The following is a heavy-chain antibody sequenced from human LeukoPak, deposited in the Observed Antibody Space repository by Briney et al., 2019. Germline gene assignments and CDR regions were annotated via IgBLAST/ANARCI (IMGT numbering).Heavy chain of an antibody. Sequence: SETLSLTCTVSGGSISSSNYYWGWIRQPPGKGLKWIGSIYYSGSTYYNPSLKSRVTISVDTSKNQFSLKLSSVTAADTAVYYCARGARSSSWYVPYYFDYWGQGTLVTVSS. CDR2: IYYSGST. CDR3: ARGARSSSWYVPYYFDY. J-gene: IGHJ4*02. CDR1: GGSISSSNYY. D-gene: IGHD6-13*01. V-gene: IGHV4-39*07.